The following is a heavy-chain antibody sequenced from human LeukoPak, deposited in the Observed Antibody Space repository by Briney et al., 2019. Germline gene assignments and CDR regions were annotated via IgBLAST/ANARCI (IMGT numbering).Heavy chain of an antibody. V-gene: IGHV1-2*02. CDR3: AREGDSSGYYIMLDY. CDR1: GYTFTGYY. Sequence: ASVKVSCKASGYTFTGYYMHWVRQAPGQGLEWMGWINPNSGGTNYAQKLQGRVTMTRDTSISTAYMELSRLRSDDTAVYYCAREGDSSGYYIMLDYWGQGTLVTVSS. CDR2: INPNSGGT. D-gene: IGHD3-22*01. J-gene: IGHJ4*02.